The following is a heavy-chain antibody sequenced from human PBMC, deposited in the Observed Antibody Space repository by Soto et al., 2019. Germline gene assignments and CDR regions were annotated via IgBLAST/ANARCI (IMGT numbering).Heavy chain of an antibody. CDR1: GYSFSHYW. CDR3: ARHTHSRPTSYRMDV. CDR2: IYPGDSDT. V-gene: IGHV5-51*01. Sequence: GESLKISCKGSGYSFSHYWIGWVRQMPDKGLEWMGIIYPGDSDTRYSPSFQGQVTISADKSISTAYLQWSSLKASDTAMYYCARHTHSRPTSYRMDVWGQGTTVTVSS. D-gene: IGHD2-21*01. J-gene: IGHJ6*02.